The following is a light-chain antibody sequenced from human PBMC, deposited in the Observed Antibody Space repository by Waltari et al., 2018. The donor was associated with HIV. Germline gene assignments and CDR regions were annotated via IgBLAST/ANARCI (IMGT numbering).Light chain of an antibody. V-gene: IGLV1-44*01. CDR3: AAWDDSLNGIYV. CDR2: RNN. J-gene: IGLJ1*01. CDR1: SSHIGSNT. Sequence: QSVPTQPPSASGTPGQRVTISCSGSSSHIGSNTVNWYQQLPGTAPKLLIYRNNQRPSGVPDRFSGSKAGTSAALAISGLQSEDEADYYCAAWDDSLNGIYVFGTGTKVTVL.